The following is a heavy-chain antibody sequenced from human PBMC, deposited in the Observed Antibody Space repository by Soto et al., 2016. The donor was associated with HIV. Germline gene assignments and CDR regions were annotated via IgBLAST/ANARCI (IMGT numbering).Heavy chain of an antibody. D-gene: IGHD6-19*01. Sequence: EVQLVESGGSLIQPGVPETHLCGLWIHFQQLLHALVPPSSREGLVWVSRISNDGISTTYADSVKGRFTISRDNRKNTLYLQMNSLRAEDTAIYYCARAVLGDSSDCANYWGQGSLVTVSS. CDR2: ISNDGIST. CDR3: ARAVLGDSSDCANY. CDR1: IHFQQLL. V-gene: IGHV3-74*03. J-gene: IGHJ4*02.